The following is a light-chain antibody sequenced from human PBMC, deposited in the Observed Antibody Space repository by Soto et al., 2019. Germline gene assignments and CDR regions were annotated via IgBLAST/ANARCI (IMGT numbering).Light chain of an antibody. CDR3: MQARQTPIT. J-gene: IGKJ5*01. V-gene: IGKV2-28*01. Sequence: DIVMTQSPLSLPVTPGEPASISCRSSQSLLHSNGYNYLDWYLKKPGQSPQLLIYLGSNRASGVPDRFSGSGSGTVFTLKISRVEAEDVGVYYCMQARQTPITFGQGKRLEIK. CDR2: LGS. CDR1: QSLLHSNGYNY.